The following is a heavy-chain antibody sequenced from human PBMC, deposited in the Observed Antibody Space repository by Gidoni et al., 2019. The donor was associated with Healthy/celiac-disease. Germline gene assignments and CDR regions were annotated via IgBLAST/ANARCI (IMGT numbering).Heavy chain of an antibody. CDR3: ARRSDYGDYLGGSYYFDY. J-gene: IGHJ4*02. CDR2: IYPGDSDT. Sequence: EVQLVQSGAEVKKPGESVKISCKGSGYSFTSYWIGWVRQMPGKGLEWMGIIYPGDSDTRYSPSFQGQVTISADKSISTAYLQWSSLKASDTAMYYCARRSDYGDYLGGSYYFDYWGQGTLVTVSS. V-gene: IGHV5-51*01. CDR1: GYSFTSYW. D-gene: IGHD4-17*01.